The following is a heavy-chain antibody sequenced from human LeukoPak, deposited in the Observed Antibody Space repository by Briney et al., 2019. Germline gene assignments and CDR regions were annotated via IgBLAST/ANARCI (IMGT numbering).Heavy chain of an antibody. J-gene: IGHJ4*02. V-gene: IGHV4-59*12. CDR3: ARGRRTYYYDSSGYYYFDY. CDR1: GGSINNYY. D-gene: IGHD3-22*01. CDR2: IYYSGST. Sequence: SETLSLTCSVSGGSINNYYWSWIRQPPGKGLEWIGYIYYSGSTKYNPSLKSRVSISVDTSKNQFSLKLSSVTAADTAVYYCARGRRTYYYDSSGYYYFDYWGQGTLVTVSS.